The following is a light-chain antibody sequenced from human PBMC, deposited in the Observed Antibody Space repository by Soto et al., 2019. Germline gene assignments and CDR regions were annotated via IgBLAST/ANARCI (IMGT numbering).Light chain of an antibody. Sequence: EIVMTQSPATLSVSPGERATLSCKASHSLGSRFTWYQHKPGQAPRLLIYGASTRATGIPARFSGSGSETEFTLTISSLQSEDFAVYFCQQYISWPLTFGGGTKVEIK. CDR3: QQYISWPLT. CDR2: GAS. J-gene: IGKJ4*01. CDR1: HSLGSR. V-gene: IGKV3-15*01.